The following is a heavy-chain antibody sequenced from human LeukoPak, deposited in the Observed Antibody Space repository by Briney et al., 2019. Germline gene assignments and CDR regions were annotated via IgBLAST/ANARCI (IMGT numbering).Heavy chain of an antibody. CDR2: IRSKANGGTT. Sequence: GGSLRLSCTTSGLTFGDYAMSWVRQAPGKGLEWVGFIRSKANGGTTEYAASVKGRFTISRDDSKSIAHLQMNSLKNEDTAVYYCTTGNYYGSSGYRFDYWGQGTLVTVSS. J-gene: IGHJ4*02. CDR1: GLTFGDYA. V-gene: IGHV3-49*04. CDR3: TTGNYYGSSGYRFDY. D-gene: IGHD3-22*01.